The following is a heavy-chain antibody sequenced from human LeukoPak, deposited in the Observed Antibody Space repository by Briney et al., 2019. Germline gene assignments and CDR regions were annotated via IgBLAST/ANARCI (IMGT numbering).Heavy chain of an antibody. CDR1: GGSISSGGYY. CDR3: ARDPMWTYGALRAFDI. Sequence: SETLSLTCTVSGGSISSGGYYWSWIRQHPGKGLEWIGYIYYSGSTYYNPSLKSRVTISVDTSKNQFSLKLSSATAAGTAVYYCARDPMWTYGALRAFDIWGQGTMVTVSS. J-gene: IGHJ3*02. D-gene: IGHD4-17*01. V-gene: IGHV4-31*03. CDR2: IYYSGST.